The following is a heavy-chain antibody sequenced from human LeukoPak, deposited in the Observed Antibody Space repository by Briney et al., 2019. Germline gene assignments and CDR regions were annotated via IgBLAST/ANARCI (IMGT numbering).Heavy chain of an antibody. V-gene: IGHV4-59*08. J-gene: IGHJ3*02. CDR1: GGSISSYY. D-gene: IGHD1-1*01. CDR2: IYYSGST. CDR3: ARNIEGPWTLDAFDN. Sequence: SETLSLTCTVSGGSISSYYWSWIRQPPGKGLEWIGYIYYSGSTNYNPSLKSRVTISVDTSKNQFSLKLSSVTAADTAVYYCARNIEGPWTLDAFDNWGQGTMVTVSS.